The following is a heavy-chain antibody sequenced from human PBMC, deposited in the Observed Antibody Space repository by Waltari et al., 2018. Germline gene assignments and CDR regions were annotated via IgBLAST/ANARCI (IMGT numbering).Heavy chain of an antibody. V-gene: IGHV3-30*02. CDR1: GFNFGRNG. D-gene: IGHD7-27*01. Sequence: QVQLVESGGGVVQPGGSLRLSCAASGFNFGRNGMHWVRQAPGKGLGWVAFIQFDASGENYADSVKGRVTISRDNSKNTLHLQMNSLRGDDTAVYYCAKDSGNWGYAFDIWGQGTKVTVSS. CDR3: AKDSGNWGYAFDI. CDR2: IQFDASGE. J-gene: IGHJ3*02.